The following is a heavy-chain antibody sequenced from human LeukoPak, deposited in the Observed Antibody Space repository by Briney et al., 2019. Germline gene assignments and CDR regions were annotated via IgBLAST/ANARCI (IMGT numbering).Heavy chain of an antibody. CDR2: ISVYGAST. V-gene: IGHV3-23*01. CDR1: GFTFWSYA. D-gene: IGHD2-15*01. Sequence: GGSLRLSCEASGFTFWSYALRWVRQRPGKGGEWVSAISVYGASTYYADSVKGRFTISRDNSKNTLYLQMNSLRAEDTAIYYCAKEYCSGGNCYSFFDSWGQGTLVTVSS. CDR3: AKEYCSGGNCYSFFDS. J-gene: IGHJ4*02.